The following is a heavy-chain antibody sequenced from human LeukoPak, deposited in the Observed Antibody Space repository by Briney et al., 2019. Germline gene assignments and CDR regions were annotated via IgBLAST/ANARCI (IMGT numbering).Heavy chain of an antibody. Sequence: PGGSLRLSCAASGFTFSSYAMHWVRQAPGKGLEWVAVISYDGSNKYYADSVKGRFTISRDNSKNTLYLQMNSLRAEDTAVYYCAREYCSSTSCYLFYYYYYGMDVWGEGTTVTVSS. J-gene: IGHJ6*04. CDR1: GFTFSSYA. CDR3: AREYCSSTSCYLFYYYYYGMDV. CDR2: ISYDGSNK. V-gene: IGHV3-30*04. D-gene: IGHD2-2*01.